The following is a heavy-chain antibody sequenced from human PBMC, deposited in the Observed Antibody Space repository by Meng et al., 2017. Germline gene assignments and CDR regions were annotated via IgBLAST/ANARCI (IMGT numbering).Heavy chain of an antibody. J-gene: IGHJ4*01. V-gene: IGHV1-18*01. CDR2: ISAYNGNT. CDR3: ARDGLRYFDWSNSPFDY. Sequence: ASVKVSCKASGYTFTSYGISWVRQAPGQGLEWMGWISAYNGNTNYAQKLQGRVTMTTDTSTSTAYMELRSLRSDDTAVYYCARDGLRYFDWSNSPFDYWGHGTLVTVSS. CDR1: GYTFTSYG. D-gene: IGHD3-9*01.